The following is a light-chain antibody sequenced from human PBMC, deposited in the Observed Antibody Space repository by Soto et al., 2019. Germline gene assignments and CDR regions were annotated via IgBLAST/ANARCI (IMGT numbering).Light chain of an antibody. CDR1: QSVTKS. CDR2: ATS. V-gene: IGKV3-11*01. CDR3: QQRSDWPTSLT. J-gene: IGKJ4*01. Sequence: EIVLTQSPATLSLSPGERATLSCRASQSVTKSLAWYQQKPGQAPRLLIFATSHRATDIPTRFSGSGSETDFTLTISSLEPEDFAVYYCQQRSDWPTSLTFGGGTKVEIK.